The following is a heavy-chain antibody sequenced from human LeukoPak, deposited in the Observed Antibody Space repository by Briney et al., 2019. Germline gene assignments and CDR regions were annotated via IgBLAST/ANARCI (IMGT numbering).Heavy chain of an antibody. Sequence: GGSLRLSCAASGFTFSSYWMSWVRQAPGKGLEWVANIKQDGSEKYYVDSVKGRFTISRDNAKNSLYLQMNSLRAEDTAVYYCASSPRYYDILTRSIFYFDYWGQGTLVTVSS. CDR2: IKQDGSEK. D-gene: IGHD3-9*01. CDR3: ASSPRYYDILTRSIFYFDY. V-gene: IGHV3-7*01. J-gene: IGHJ4*02. CDR1: GFTFSSYW.